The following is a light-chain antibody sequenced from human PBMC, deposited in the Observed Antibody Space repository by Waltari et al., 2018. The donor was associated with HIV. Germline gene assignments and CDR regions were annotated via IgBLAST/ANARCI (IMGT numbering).Light chain of an antibody. CDR2: SNN. Sequence: QSVLTQPPSASGTPGQRVTISCSGSSSTIGSDTVNWYQQLPGTAPKLLIYSNNQRPSGVPDRFSGSKSGTSASLAISGLRSEDEADYYCAAWDDSLSGWVFGGGTKLTVL. V-gene: IGLV1-44*01. CDR3: AAWDDSLSGWV. J-gene: IGLJ3*02. CDR1: SSTIGSDT.